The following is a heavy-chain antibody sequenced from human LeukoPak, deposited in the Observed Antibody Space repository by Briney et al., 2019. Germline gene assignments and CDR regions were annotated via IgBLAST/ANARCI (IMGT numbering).Heavy chain of an antibody. V-gene: IGHV3-30*18. CDR1: GFTFSSYG. J-gene: IGHJ4*02. Sequence: GGSLRLSCAASGFTFSSYGMHWVRQAPGKGLEWVAVISYDGSNKYYADSVKGRFTISRDNSKNTMYMEMNSLRAEDTAVYYCAKASGDSRPYYFDYWGQGALVTVSS. CDR3: AKASGDSRPYYFDY. D-gene: IGHD3-10*01. CDR2: ISYDGSNK.